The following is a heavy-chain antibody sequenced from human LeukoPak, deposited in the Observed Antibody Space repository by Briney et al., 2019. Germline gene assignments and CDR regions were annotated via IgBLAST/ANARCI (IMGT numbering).Heavy chain of an antibody. CDR2: IYYSGST. V-gene: IGHV4-59*01. D-gene: IGHD6-13*01. CDR3: ARVRRAAAETAFDY. CDR1: GGSISSYY. J-gene: IGHJ4*02. Sequence: SETLSLTCTVSGGSISSYYWSWIRQPPGKGLEWIGYIYYSGSTNYNPSLKSRVTISVDTSKNQFSLKLSSVTDADTAVYYCARVRRAAAETAFDYWGQGTLVTVSS.